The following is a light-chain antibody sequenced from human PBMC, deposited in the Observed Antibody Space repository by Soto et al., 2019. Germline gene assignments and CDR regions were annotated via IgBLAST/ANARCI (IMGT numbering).Light chain of an antibody. V-gene: IGLV1-47*01. J-gene: IGLJ3*02. Sequence: QSVLTQPPSASGTPGQRVTISCSGSSSNIGSNYVYWYQQFPGTAPKLLIYRNNQRPSGVPDRFSGSKSGTSASLAISGLRSEDEADYYCAAWDGSLSGRVFGGGTKLTVL. CDR2: RNN. CDR3: AAWDGSLSGRV. CDR1: SSNIGSNY.